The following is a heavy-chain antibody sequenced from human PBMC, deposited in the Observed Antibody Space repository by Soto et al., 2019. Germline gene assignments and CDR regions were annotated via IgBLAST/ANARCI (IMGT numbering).Heavy chain of an antibody. CDR3: TRDRGWQTFDF. CDR1: GFTFAKYW. J-gene: IGHJ4*02. D-gene: IGHD3-10*01. V-gene: IGHV3-7*03. CDR2: INNDGSET. Sequence: EVHLAESGGGLVQPGGSLRLSCAASGFTFAKYWMTWVRQAPGKEPERVANINNDGSETYYVDSVKGRFIISRDNTKNTLYLQMNSRRAEDSAVFYCTRDRGWQTFDFWGLGTLVTVSS.